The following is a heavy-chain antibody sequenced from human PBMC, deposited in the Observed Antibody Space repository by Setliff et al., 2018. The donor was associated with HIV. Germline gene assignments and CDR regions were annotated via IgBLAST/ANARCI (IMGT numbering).Heavy chain of an antibody. CDR2: ITPIFATA. J-gene: IGHJ6*03. V-gene: IGHV1-69*06. D-gene: IGHD2-2*01. CDR1: GGNFNNYG. Sequence: GASVKVSCKASGGNFNNYGISWVRQAPGQGLEWMGRITPIFATANYAQNFQDRVTITADTSARIVYMELSSLRSDDTAVYYCARGDVGGLYHLQSGGWPPQSHYYYYYMDVWGKGTTVTVSS. CDR3: ARGDVGGLYHLQSGGWPPQSHYYYYYMDV.